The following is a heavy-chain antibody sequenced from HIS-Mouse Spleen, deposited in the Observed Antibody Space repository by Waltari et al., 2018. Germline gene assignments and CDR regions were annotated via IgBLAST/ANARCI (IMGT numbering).Heavy chain of an antibody. Sequence: QLQLQESGPGLVKPSETLSLTCTVSGGSLSSSSYYCGWIRQPPGKGLERIGSIYYSGSTHYNPSLKGQVTISVDTSKNQFSLKLSSVTAADTAVYYCARKRTASGWFDPWGQGTLVTVSS. CDR2: IYYSGST. CDR3: ARKRTASGWFDP. D-gene: IGHD2-21*02. J-gene: IGHJ5*02. V-gene: IGHV4-39*01. CDR1: GGSLSSSSYY.